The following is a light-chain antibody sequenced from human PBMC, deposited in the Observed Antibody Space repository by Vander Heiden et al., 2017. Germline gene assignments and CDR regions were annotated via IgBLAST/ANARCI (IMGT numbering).Light chain of an antibody. CDR2: AAS. V-gene: IGKV1-39*01. Sequence: IQMTQSPSSLSASVGDRVTITCRASQSISSYLNWYHQKPGKAPKLLIYAASSLQSGVPSRFSGSGSGTDFTLTISSLQPEDFATYYCQQSYNTPPTFGQGTKVEIK. CDR1: QSISSY. J-gene: IGKJ1*01. CDR3: QQSYNTPPT.